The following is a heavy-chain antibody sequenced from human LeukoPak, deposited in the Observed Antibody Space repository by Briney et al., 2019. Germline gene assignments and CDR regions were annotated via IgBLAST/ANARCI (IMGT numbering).Heavy chain of an antibody. CDR1: GGSFSGYY. CDR3: SRIAAAGTPPDY. V-gene: IGHV4-34*01. D-gene: IGHD6-13*01. J-gene: IGHJ4*02. CDR2: INHSGST. Sequence: SETLSLTCAVYGGSFSGYYWSWIRHPPGKGLEWIGEINHSGSTNYNPSLKSRVTISVDTSKNQFSLKLSSVTAADTAVYYCSRIAAAGTPPDYWGQGTLVTVSS.